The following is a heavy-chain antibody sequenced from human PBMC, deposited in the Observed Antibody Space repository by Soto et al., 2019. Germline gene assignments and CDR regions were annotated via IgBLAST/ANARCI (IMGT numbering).Heavy chain of an antibody. Sequence: SETLSLTCTVSGGSISSGGYYWSWIRQHPGKGLEWIGYIYYSGSTYYNPSLKSRVTISVDTSKNQFSLKLGSVTAADTAVYYCARDPIVGATTYDYYYGMDVWGQGTTVTVSS. CDR1: GGSISSGGYY. CDR3: ARDPIVGATTYDYYYGMDV. CDR2: IYYSGST. J-gene: IGHJ6*02. V-gene: IGHV4-31*03. D-gene: IGHD1-26*01.